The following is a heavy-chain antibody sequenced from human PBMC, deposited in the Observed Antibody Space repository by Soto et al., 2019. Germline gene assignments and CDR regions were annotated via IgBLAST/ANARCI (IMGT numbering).Heavy chain of an antibody. Sequence: HPGGSLRLSCAASGFTFTKFAMSWVRQAPGKGLEWVASISGPGGSTNYAESVKGRFTISRDNSNDTVSLQMNSLRVEDTALYFCAKDRRIAVSHFDFWGQGTLVTVS. CDR2: ISGPGGST. V-gene: IGHV3-23*01. CDR3: AKDRRIAVSHFDF. D-gene: IGHD6-19*01. J-gene: IGHJ4*02. CDR1: GFTFTKFA.